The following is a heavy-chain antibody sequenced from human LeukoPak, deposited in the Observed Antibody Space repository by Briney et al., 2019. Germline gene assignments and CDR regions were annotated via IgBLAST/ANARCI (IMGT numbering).Heavy chain of an antibody. D-gene: IGHD3-22*01. J-gene: IGHJ4*02. Sequence: PGGSLRLSCAASGFTFNNYNINWVRQAPGKGLEWVSYISSGSTTIYYADSVKGRFTISRDNAKNSLYLQMNSLRAEDTAVYYCAREVYYYDSSGFYYSGGFGYWGQGTLVTVSS. V-gene: IGHV3-48*01. CDR2: ISSGSTTI. CDR3: AREVYYYDSSGFYYSGGFGY. CDR1: GFTFNNYN.